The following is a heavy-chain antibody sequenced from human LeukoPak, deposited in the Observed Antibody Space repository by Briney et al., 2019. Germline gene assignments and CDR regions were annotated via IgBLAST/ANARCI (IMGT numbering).Heavy chain of an antibody. CDR3: ARGLQHPNF. CDR1: GFSFSDYG. J-gene: IGHJ4*02. CDR2: IWSDGITT. V-gene: IGHV3-33*01. D-gene: IGHD2-21*01. Sequence: GGSLRLSCAASGFSFSDYGMHWVRQAPGKGLEWVSVIWSDGITTFYVDSVKGRFTTSRDNSKNTLFLQMNSLSAEDTAMYYCARGLQHPNFWGQGTLVTVSS.